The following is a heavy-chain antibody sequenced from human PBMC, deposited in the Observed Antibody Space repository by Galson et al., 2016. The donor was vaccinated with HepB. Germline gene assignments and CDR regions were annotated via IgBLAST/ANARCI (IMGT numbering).Heavy chain of an antibody. Sequence: CAISGDSVSSSTAAWNWIRQSPSRGLEWLGRTYYRSKWYLEYAVSVKSRITISPDTSKNQFSLQLNSVTPEDTAVYYCVRLIATPVYGLDVGGQGTTVTVSS. J-gene: IGHJ6*02. D-gene: IGHD6-6*01. CDR1: GDSVSSSTAA. V-gene: IGHV6-1*01. CDR2: TYYRSKWYL. CDR3: VRLIATPVYGLDV.